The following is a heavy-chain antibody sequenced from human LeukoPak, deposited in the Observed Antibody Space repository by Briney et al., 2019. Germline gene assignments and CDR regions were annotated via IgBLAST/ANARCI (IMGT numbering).Heavy chain of an antibody. Sequence: PSETLSLTCTVSGDSISSYYWSWVRQPAGKGLEWIGRIHISGSTNYNPSLKSRVTMSVDTSKNQFSLKLSSVTAADTAVYYCGGSRDGYIDYWGQGTLVTVSS. D-gene: IGHD5-24*01. J-gene: IGHJ4*02. CDR2: IHISGST. CDR1: GDSISSYY. CDR3: GGSRDGYIDY. V-gene: IGHV4-4*07.